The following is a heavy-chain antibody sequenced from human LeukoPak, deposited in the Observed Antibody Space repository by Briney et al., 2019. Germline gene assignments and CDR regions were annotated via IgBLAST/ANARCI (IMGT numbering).Heavy chain of an antibody. V-gene: IGHV3-23*01. CDR3: AKDLLDYSNYGGFDY. J-gene: IGHJ4*02. CDR1: GFTFSSYA. Sequence: PGGSLRLSCAASGFTFSSYAMSWVRQAPGRGLEWVSAISGSGGSTYYADSVKGRFTISRDNSKNTLYLQMNSLRAEDTAVYYCAKDLLDYSNYGGFDYWGQGTLVTVSS. CDR2: ISGSGGST. D-gene: IGHD4-11*01.